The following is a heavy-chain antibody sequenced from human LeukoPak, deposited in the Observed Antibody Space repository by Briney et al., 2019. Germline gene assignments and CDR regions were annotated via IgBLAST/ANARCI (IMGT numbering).Heavy chain of an antibody. D-gene: IGHD4-17*01. Sequence: SETLSLTCTVSGGSISGGGYYWSWIRQHPGKGLEWIVYIYYSGSTYYNPSRKSRVTISVDTSKNQFSLKLTSMTAADTAVYYCARAKNPENDYGDYGFDYWGQGTLVTVSS. CDR2: IYYSGST. CDR1: GGSISGGGYY. J-gene: IGHJ4*02. CDR3: ARAKNPENDYGDYGFDY. V-gene: IGHV4-31*03.